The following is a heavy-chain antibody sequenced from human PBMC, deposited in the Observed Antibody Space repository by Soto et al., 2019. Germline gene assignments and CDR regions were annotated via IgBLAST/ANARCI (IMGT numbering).Heavy chain of an antibody. J-gene: IGHJ4*02. CDR3: AKAARTDYGDYAPYYFAY. CDR1: GFTFSSYA. Sequence: QVQLVESGGGVVQPGRSLRLSCAASGFTFSSYAMHWVRQAPGKGLEWVAVISYDGSNKYYADSVKGRFTISRDNSKNALYLQMNSLRAEDTAVYYCAKAARTDYGDYAPYYFAYWGQGTLVTVSS. CDR2: ISYDGSNK. D-gene: IGHD4-17*01. V-gene: IGHV3-30-3*01.